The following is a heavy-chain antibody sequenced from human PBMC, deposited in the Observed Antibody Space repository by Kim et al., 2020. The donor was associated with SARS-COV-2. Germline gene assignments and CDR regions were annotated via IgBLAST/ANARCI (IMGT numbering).Heavy chain of an antibody. Sequence: NDYAVSVKRRMTINPDTSKNQFSLQLNSVTPEDTALYYCARGRGGAYNYWGQGTLITVSS. D-gene: IGHD1-26*01. CDR3: ARGRGGAYNY. V-gene: IGHV6-1*01. J-gene: IGHJ4*02. CDR2: N.